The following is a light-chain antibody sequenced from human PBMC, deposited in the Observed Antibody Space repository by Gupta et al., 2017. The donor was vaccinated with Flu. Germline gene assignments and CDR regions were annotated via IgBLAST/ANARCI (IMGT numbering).Light chain of an antibody. J-gene: IGKJ1*01. Sequence: GDRVTITCRASQSISSWLAWYQQKPGKAPKLLIYKASSLESGVPSRFSGSGSGTEFTLTISSLQPDDFATYYCQQYNSRPWTFGQGTKVEIK. CDR2: KAS. CDR1: QSISSW. V-gene: IGKV1-5*03. CDR3: QQYNSRPWT.